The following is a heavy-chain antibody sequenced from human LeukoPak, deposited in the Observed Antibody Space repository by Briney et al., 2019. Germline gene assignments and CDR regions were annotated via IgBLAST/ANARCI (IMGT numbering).Heavy chain of an antibody. CDR2: ISDNGRTE. CDR3: TNEGASGSRYNIDD. V-gene: IGHV3-30*18. D-gene: IGHD1-26*01. J-gene: IGHJ4*02. CDR1: GFTFSSHG. Sequence: GGSLRLSCAASGFTFSSHGMHWVRQAPGKGLEWVSVISDNGRTEYYADSVKGRFTISRDNSMNTVSLQMNSLRDEDTAEFYCTNEGASGSRYNIDDWGQRTLVTVSS.